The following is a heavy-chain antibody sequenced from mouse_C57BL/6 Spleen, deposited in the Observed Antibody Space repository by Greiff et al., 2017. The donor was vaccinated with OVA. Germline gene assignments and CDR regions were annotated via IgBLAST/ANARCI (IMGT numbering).Heavy chain of an antibody. CDR1: GYAFSSSW. J-gene: IGHJ1*03. CDR2: IYPGDGDT. CDR3: AREDGYYGSSWYFDV. D-gene: IGHD1-1*01. V-gene: IGHV1-82*01. Sequence: QVQLQQSGPELVKPGASVKISCKASGYAFSSSWMNWVKQRPGKGLEWIGRIYPGDGDTNYNGKFKGKATLTADKSSSTAYMQLSSLTSEDSAVYFCAREDGYYGSSWYFDVWGTGTTVTVSS.